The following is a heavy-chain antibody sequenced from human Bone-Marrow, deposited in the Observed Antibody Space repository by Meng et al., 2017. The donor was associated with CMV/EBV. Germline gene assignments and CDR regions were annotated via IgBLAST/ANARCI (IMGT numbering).Heavy chain of an antibody. CDR3: ARGDPKFYYYYGMDV. J-gene: IGHJ6*02. CDR1: GYTFTSYG. V-gene: IGHV1-18*01. CDR2: ISTYNGNT. Sequence: ASVKVSCKASGYTFTSYGISWVRQAPGQGLEWMGWISTYNGNTNYAQKLQGRVTMTTDTSTSTAYMELSSLRSEDTAVYYCARGDPKFYYYYGMDVWGQGTTVTVSS.